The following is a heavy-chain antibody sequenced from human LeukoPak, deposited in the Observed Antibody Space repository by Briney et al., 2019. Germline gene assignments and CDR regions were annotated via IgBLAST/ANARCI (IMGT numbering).Heavy chain of an antibody. CDR3: AKDGMGYCSSTSCPYYYYYYMDV. CDR2: IRYDGSNK. J-gene: IGHJ6*03. CDR1: GFTFSSYG. Sequence: HGGSLRLSCAASGFTFSSYGMHWVRQAPGKGLEWVAFIRYDGSNKYYADSVKGRFTISRDNSKNTLYLQMNSLRAEDTAVYYCAKDGMGYCSSTSCPYYYYYYMDVWGKGTTVTVSS. D-gene: IGHD2-2*01. V-gene: IGHV3-30*02.